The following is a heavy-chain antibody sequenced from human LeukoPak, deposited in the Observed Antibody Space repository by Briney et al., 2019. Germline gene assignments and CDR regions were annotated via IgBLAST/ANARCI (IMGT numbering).Heavy chain of an antibody. CDR3: ASSEPLHSGYYGMDV. J-gene: IGHJ6*02. V-gene: IGHV3-15*04. D-gene: IGHD6-25*01. CDR1: GFTFGKYW. CDR2: TVSEIDGGTT. Sequence: GGSLRLSCVASGFTFGKYWMSWVRQVPGKGLEWVGQTVSEIDGGTTDYATPVKGRFTISRDDSKSTLYLQMNSLRAEDTAVYYCASSEPLHSGYYGMDVWGQGTTVTVSS.